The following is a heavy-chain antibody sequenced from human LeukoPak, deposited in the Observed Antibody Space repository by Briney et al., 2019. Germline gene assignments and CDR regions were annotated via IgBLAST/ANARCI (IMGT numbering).Heavy chain of an antibody. J-gene: IGHJ4*02. D-gene: IGHD3-10*01. V-gene: IGHV1-18*01. CDR2: ISAYNGNT. CDR3: ARLLWFGELFDY. Sequence: GASVKGSCTASGHTFTRYGISWVGQAPGQGLEWRGWISAYNGNTNYAQKLPGRVTMTPDTSTSTAYMELRSLRSDDTAVYYCARLLWFGELFDYWGQGTLVTVSS. CDR1: GHTFTRYG.